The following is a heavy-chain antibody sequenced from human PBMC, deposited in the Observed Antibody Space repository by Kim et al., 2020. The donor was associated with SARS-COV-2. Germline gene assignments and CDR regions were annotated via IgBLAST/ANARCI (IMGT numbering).Heavy chain of an antibody. V-gene: IGHV4-61*02. D-gene: IGHD5-18*01. Sequence: SETLSLTCTVSGGSISSGSYYWSWIRQPAGKGLEWIGRIYTSGSTNYNPALKSRVTISVDTSKNQFSLKLSSVPAADTAVYYCARGGGWGYSYVYPGSAAVDYWGQGTLVTVSS. J-gene: IGHJ4*02. CDR2: IYTSGST. CDR1: GGSISSGSYY. CDR3: ARGGGWGYSYVYPGSAAVDY.